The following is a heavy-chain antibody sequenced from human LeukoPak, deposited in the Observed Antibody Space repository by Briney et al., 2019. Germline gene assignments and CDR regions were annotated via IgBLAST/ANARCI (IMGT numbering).Heavy chain of an antibody. J-gene: IGHJ5*02. CDR3: AREPKGYCSSTSCYSPPTEEFDP. CDR1: GYTFTSYG. D-gene: IGHD2-2*01. V-gene: IGHV1-18*01. CDR2: ISAYNGNT. Sequence: ATVKVSCKASGYTFTSYGISWVRQAPGQGLEWMGWISAYNGNTNYAQKLQGRVNMTTDTSTSTAYMELRSLRSDDTAVYYCAREPKGYCSSTSCYSPPTEEFDPWGQGTLVTVSS.